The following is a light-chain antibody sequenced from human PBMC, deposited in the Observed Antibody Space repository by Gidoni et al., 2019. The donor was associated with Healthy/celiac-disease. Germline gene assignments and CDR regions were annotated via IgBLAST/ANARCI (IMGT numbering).Light chain of an antibody. V-gene: IGKV3-15*01. J-gene: IGKJ2*01. CDR2: GAS. CDR1: QSVSSN. CDR3: QQYNNWPPYT. Sequence: ERVMTQAPATLSVSPGERATLSCMASQSVSSNLAWYQQKPGQAPRLLIYGASTRATGIPARFSGSGSGTEFTLTISSLQSEDFAVYYCQQYNNWPPYTFXQXTKLEIK.